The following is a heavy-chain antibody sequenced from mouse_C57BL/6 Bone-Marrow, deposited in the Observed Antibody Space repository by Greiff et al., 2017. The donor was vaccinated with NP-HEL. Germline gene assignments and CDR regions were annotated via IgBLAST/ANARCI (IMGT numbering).Heavy chain of an antibody. J-gene: IGHJ2*01. CDR1: GYTFTSYW. Sequence: VQLQQPGAELVKPGASVKLSCKASGYTFTSYWMHWVKQRPGQGLEWIGMIHPNSGSTNYNEKFKSKATLTVDKSSSTAYMQLSSLTSEDSAVYYCAREVYYYGSDYWGQGTTLTVSS. D-gene: IGHD1-1*01. CDR3: AREVYYYGSDY. V-gene: IGHV1-64*01. CDR2: IHPNSGST.